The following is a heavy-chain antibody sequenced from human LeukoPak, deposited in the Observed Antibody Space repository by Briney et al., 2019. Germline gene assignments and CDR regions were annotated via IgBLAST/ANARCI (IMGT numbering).Heavy chain of an antibody. Sequence: PGGSLRPSCAVSGFNLCAYGMTWVRRSPGKGLKWFSGISWNGGSTGYADSVKGRFTISRDDAKNSLSLQMNSLRAEDTALYYCARDLVGVTTVGSKRDLGGVWGQGTLVTVSS. CDR3: ARDLVGVTTVGSKRDLGGV. CDR2: ISWNGGST. CDR1: GFNLCAYG. D-gene: IGHD1-26*01. V-gene: IGHV3-20*04. J-gene: IGHJ4*02.